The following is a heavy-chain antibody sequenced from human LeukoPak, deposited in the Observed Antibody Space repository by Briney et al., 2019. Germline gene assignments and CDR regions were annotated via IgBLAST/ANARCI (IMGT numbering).Heavy chain of an antibody. CDR1: GFTFSSYS. V-gene: IGHV3-21*01. D-gene: IGHD2-2*02. Sequence: GGSLRLSCAASGFTFSSYSMNWVRQAPGKGLEWVSSISSSSSYIYYADSVKGRFTISRDNAKNSLYLQMNSLRAEDAAVYYCATGYCSSTSCYSTMLVESYGMDVWGQGTTVTVSS. CDR3: ATGYCSSTSCYSTMLVESYGMDV. J-gene: IGHJ6*02. CDR2: ISSSSSYI.